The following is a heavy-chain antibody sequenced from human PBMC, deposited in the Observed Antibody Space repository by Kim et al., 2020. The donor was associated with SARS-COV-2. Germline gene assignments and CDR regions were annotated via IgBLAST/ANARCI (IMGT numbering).Heavy chain of an antibody. CDR2: T. Sequence: TKYAASVKGRFTTSRDNPKNTLYLQMSSLRAEDTVVYYCVKPLIAAAGLNWGQGTLVTVSS. V-gene: IGHV3-64D*09. J-gene: IGHJ4*02. CDR3: VKPLIAAAGLN. D-gene: IGHD6-13*01.